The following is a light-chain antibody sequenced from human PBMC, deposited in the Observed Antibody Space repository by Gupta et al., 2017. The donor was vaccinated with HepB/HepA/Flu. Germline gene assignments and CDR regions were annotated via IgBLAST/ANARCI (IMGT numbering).Light chain of an antibody. Sequence: QSVLTQRPSASGTPGQRLTISCSGSSSNIGSNTVNWYQQLPGTAPKLLIYSNNQRPSGVPDRFSGSKSGTSASLAISGLQSDDEADYYCAAWDDSLNGVVFGGGTKLTVL. CDR2: SNN. V-gene: IGLV1-44*01. J-gene: IGLJ2*01. CDR3: AAWDDSLNGVV. CDR1: SSNIGSNT.